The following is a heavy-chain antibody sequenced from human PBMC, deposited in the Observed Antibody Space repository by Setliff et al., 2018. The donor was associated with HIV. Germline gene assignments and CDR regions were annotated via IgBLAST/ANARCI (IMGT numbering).Heavy chain of an antibody. D-gene: IGHD5-12*01. V-gene: IGHV1-2*02. CDR1: GYTLTEVS. J-gene: IGHJ4*02. Sequence: ASVKVSCKVSGYTLTEVSVHWVRQAPGQGLEWMGWINPNTGGTNYAQKFQGRVTMTRDTSISTAYMELTRLRSGDTAVYYCTRGLLVATIKGTNWGQGTLVTVSS. CDR2: INPNTGGT. CDR3: TRGLLVATIKGTN.